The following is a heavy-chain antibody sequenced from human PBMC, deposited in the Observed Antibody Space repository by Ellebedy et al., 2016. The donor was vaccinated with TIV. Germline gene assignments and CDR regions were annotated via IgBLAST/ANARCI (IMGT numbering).Heavy chain of an antibody. Sequence: ASVKVSCKASGYILSDDYVHWVRQAPGQGLEWMGCIDPRSGGTEYEQKFRGRVTMTSDSFLSTVYMQLTRLGSGDTAVYYCARMSGSPRGYWGQGTLVTVSS. J-gene: IGHJ4*02. CDR1: GYILSDDY. V-gene: IGHV1-2*02. CDR3: ARMSGSPRGY. D-gene: IGHD3-10*01. CDR2: IDPRSGGT.